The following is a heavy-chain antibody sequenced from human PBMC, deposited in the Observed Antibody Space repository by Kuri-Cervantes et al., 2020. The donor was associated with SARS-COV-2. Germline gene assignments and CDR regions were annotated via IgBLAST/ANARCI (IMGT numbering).Heavy chain of an antibody. CDR3: ARDRVIGQQLVLYPTRPAYYYYGMDV. J-gene: IGHJ6*02. D-gene: IGHD6-13*01. CDR1: GYTFTSYA. CDR2: ISAYNGNT. V-gene: IGHV1-18*01. Sequence: ASVKVSCKASGYTFTSYAMHWVRQAPGQRLEWMGWISAYNGNTNYAQKLQGRVTMTTDTSTSTAYMELRSLRSDDTAVYYCARDRVIGQQLVLYPTRPAYYYYGMDVWGQGTTVTVSS.